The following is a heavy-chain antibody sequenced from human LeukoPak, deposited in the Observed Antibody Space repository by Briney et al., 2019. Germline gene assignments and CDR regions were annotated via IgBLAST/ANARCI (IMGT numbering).Heavy chain of an antibody. V-gene: IGHV3-30-3*01. CDR3: ARVGFSIAVAGDRSYFDY. D-gene: IGHD6-19*01. CDR1: GFPFSSYA. CDR2: ISYDGSNK. Sequence: PGRSLRLSCAASGFPFSSYAMHWVRQAPGKGLEWVAVISYDGSNKYYADSVKGRFTISRDNSKNTLYLQMNSLRAEDTAVYYCARVGFSIAVAGDRSYFDYWGQGTLVTVSS. J-gene: IGHJ4*02.